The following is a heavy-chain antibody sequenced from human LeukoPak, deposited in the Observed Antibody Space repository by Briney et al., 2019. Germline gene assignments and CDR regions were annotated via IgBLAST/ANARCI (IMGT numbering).Heavy chain of an antibody. J-gene: IGHJ4*02. CDR3: ASEYYYDSSVPPVDY. V-gene: IGHV3-23*01. Sequence: PGRSLRLSCVASGFPFSNYAMSWVRQAPGKGLECVSVISGDGGTTYYAESLKGRFTISRDNSKNTLYLQMNSLRAEDTAVYYCASEYYYDSSVPPVDYWGQGTLVTVSS. CDR2: ISGDGGTT. CDR1: GFPFSNYA. D-gene: IGHD3-22*01.